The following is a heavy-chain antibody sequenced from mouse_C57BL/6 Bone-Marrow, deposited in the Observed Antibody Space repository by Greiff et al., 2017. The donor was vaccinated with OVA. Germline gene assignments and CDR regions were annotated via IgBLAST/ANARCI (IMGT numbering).Heavy chain of an antibody. CDR2: IDPSDSYT. CDR3: AITTVVADY. V-gene: IGHV1-50*01. D-gene: IGHD1-1*01. Sequence: QVHVKQPGAELVKPGASVKLSCKASGYTFTSYWMQWVKQRPGQGLEWIGEIDPSDSYTNYNQKFKGKATLTVDTSSSTAYMQLSSLTSEDSAVYDCAITTVVADYWGQGTTLTVSA. J-gene: IGHJ2*01. CDR1: GYTFTSYW.